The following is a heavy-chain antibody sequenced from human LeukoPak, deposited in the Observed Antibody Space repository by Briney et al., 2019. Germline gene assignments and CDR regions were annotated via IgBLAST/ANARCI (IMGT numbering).Heavy chain of an antibody. J-gene: IGHJ4*02. CDR3: AKASYYDSSGYYDQGY. V-gene: IGHV3-23*01. CDR1: GFTFSSHA. CDR2: ISGSGGST. Sequence: GGSLRLSCAASGFTFSSHAMSWVRQAPGKGLEWVSAISGSGGSTYYADSVKGRFTISRDNSKNTLYLQMNSLRAEGTAVYYCAKASYYDSSGYYDQGYWGQGTLVTVSS. D-gene: IGHD3-22*01.